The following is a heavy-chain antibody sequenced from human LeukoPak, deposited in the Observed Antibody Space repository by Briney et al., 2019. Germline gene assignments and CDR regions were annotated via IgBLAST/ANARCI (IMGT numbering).Heavy chain of an antibody. D-gene: IGHD1-7*01. CDR3: AKDRDKGNYYFDY. Sequence: GGSLRLSCAASGFTFSSYGMHWVRQAPGKGLEWVAFIRYDGSDKDYVNSVKGRFTISRYNSKNTLYLQMNSLRAEDTAVYYCAKDRDKGNYYFDYWGQGTLVTVSS. J-gene: IGHJ4*02. CDR2: IRYDGSDK. V-gene: IGHV3-30*02. CDR1: GFTFSSYG.